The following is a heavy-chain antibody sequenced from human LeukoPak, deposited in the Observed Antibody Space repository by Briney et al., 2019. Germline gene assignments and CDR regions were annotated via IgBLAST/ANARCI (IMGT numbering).Heavy chain of an antibody. J-gene: IGHJ4*02. CDR2: ISSSSSYI. V-gene: IGHV3-21*01. CDR1: GFTFSSYS. Sequence: GGSLRLSCAASGFTFSSYSMNWVRQAPGKGLEWVSSISSSSSYIYYADSVKGRFTISRDNAKNSLHLQMNSLRAEDTAVYYCARESVAVAGRNFDYWGQGTLVTVSS. CDR3: ARESVAVAGRNFDY. D-gene: IGHD6-19*01.